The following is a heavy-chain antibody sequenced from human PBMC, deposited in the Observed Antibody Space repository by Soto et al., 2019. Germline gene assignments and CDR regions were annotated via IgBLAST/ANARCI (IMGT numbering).Heavy chain of an antibody. CDR3: ARDGYCSGGSCYRLFSFDY. D-gene: IGHD2-15*01. V-gene: IGHV3-33*01. Sequence: QVQLVESGGGVAQPEKSLRLSCTASGFTFSSYGMHWVRQVPGKGLEWVALIWYDGSKNYYADSVKGRFTISRDNSKNTLFLQMDSLRAEDTAVYHCARDGYCSGGSCYRLFSFDYWGQGTMVTVSS. CDR1: GFTFSSYG. J-gene: IGHJ4*02. CDR2: IWYDGSKN.